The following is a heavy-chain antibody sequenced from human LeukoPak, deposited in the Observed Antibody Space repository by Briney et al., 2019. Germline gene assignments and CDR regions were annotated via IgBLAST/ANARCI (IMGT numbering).Heavy chain of an antibody. Sequence: GRSLRLSCAASGFTFSSYGMHWVRQAPGKGLEWVAVISYDGSNKYYADSVKGRFTISRDNSKNTLYLQMNSLRAEDTAVYYCAKDRAPGYCSGGSCQHYFDYWGQGTLVTVSS. CDR3: AKDRAPGYCSGGSCQHYFDY. J-gene: IGHJ4*02. V-gene: IGHV3-30*18. CDR1: GFTFSSYG. CDR2: ISYDGSNK. D-gene: IGHD2-15*01.